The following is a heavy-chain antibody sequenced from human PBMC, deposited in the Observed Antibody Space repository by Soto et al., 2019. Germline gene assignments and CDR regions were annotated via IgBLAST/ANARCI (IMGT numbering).Heavy chain of an antibody. CDR2: ISSNGGST. V-gene: IGHV3-64D*06. Sequence: PGGSLRLSCSASGFTFSSYAMHWVRQAPGKGLEYVSAISSNGGSTYYADSVKGRFTISRDNSKNTLYLQMSSLRAEDTAVYYCVKAAYMVVVITTYIFWGQGTLVTVSS. J-gene: IGHJ4*02. CDR1: GFTFSSYA. D-gene: IGHD3-22*01. CDR3: VKAAYMVVVITTYIF.